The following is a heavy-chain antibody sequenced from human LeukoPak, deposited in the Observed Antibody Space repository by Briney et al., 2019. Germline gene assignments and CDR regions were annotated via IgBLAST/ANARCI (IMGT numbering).Heavy chain of an antibody. CDR1: GYSFTSYW. Sequence: GESLKISCKGSGYSFTSYWIGWVRQMPGKGLEWMGIIYPDDSDTRYSPSFQGQVTISADKSISTAYLQWSSLKASDTAMYYCARQECSGGSCYFFDYWGQGTLVTVSS. J-gene: IGHJ4*02. D-gene: IGHD2-15*01. CDR3: ARQECSGGSCYFFDY. V-gene: IGHV5-51*01. CDR2: IYPDDSDT.